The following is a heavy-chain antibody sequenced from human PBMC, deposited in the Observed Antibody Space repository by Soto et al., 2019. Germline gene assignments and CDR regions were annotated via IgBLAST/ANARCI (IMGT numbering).Heavy chain of an antibody. CDR3: AKGGRQWLVTSDFNY. V-gene: IGHV3-30*18. D-gene: IGHD6-19*01. CDR2: VSHDGRNT. J-gene: IGHJ4*02. Sequence: VQLVESGGGVVQPGRSLRLSCAASGFTFSDYAMHCVRQAPGKGLEWVAVVSHDGRNTHYADSVKGRFTIPRDSSKNTVSLEMTSLRAEDTAVYYCAKGGRQWLVTSDFNYWGQGALVTVSS. CDR1: GFTFSDYA.